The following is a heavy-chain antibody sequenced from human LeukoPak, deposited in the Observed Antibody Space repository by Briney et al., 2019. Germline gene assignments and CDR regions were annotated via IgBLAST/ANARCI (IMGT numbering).Heavy chain of an antibody. V-gene: IGHV3-23*01. CDR2: ITGDGAT. CDR3: AKGPNFGSWRAVDY. J-gene: IGHJ4*02. D-gene: IGHD3-10*01. CDR1: EFRFSSYD. Sequence: GGSLRLSCAASEFRFSSYDMSWVRQTLGKGLELVSSITGDGATFYVDSVKGRFTISRDESKNALYLQMSSLPADDTAIYYCAKGPNFGSWRAVDYWGQGSLVTVSS.